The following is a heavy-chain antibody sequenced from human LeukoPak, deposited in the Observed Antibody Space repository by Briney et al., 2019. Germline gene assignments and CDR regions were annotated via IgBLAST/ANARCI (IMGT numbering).Heavy chain of an antibody. CDR2: INSDGSST. Sequence: PGRSLRLSCAASGFTFSSYWMHWVRQAPGKGLVWVSRINSDGSSTSYADSVKGRFTISRDNAKNTLYLQMNSLRAEDTAVYYCARDRDIVVVPAASDAFDIWGQGTMVTVSS. V-gene: IGHV3-74*01. J-gene: IGHJ3*02. CDR3: ARDRDIVVVPAASDAFDI. D-gene: IGHD2-2*01. CDR1: GFTFSSYW.